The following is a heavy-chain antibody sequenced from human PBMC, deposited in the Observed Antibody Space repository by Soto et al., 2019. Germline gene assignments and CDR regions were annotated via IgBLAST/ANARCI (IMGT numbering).Heavy chain of an antibody. J-gene: IGHJ5*02. Sequence: SETLSLTCTVSGGSFSSCTYYWIWIRQPPWRGLEWIWYIYNSGSTNYNPSLKSRVTISVDMSKNQFSLKLSSVTAADTGVYYCARGLNYDFWPGGPPNWFDPWGQGTLVTVSS. CDR2: IYNSGST. V-gene: IGHV4-61*01. D-gene: IGHD3-3*01. CDR3: ARGLNYDFWPGGPPNWFDP. CDR1: GGSFSSCTYY.